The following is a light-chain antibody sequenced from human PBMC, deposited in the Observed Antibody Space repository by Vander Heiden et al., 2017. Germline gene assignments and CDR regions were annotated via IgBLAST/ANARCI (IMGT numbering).Light chain of an antibody. CDR2: INN. J-gene: IGLJ2*01. CDR3: AAWEDSRSGHVV. CDR1: SSNIGSNY. V-gene: IGLV1-47*02. Sequence: QSVLTQLPSASGPPGRRVTISCSGRSSNIGSNYEYWYQQRPGTAPNLLIYINNQRPSGVPDRFSGSKSGTSATLAISGLRSEDEADDYCAAWEDSRSGHVVFGGGTKLTVL.